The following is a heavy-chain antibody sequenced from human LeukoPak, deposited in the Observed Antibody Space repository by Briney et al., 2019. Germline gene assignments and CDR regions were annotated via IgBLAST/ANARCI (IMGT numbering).Heavy chain of an antibody. CDR3: ARKKLYDNSGYLDAFDI. V-gene: IGHV3-11*01. Sequence: GGSLRLSCAASAFTFSDYFMTWIRQAPGKGLEWTSYISGSGETTYYADSVKGRFTISRDNAKNSLYLQMNSLRAEDTAVYYCARKKLYDNSGYLDAFDIWGQGTMVTVSS. J-gene: IGHJ3*02. CDR2: ISGSGETT. CDR1: AFTFSDYF. D-gene: IGHD3-22*01.